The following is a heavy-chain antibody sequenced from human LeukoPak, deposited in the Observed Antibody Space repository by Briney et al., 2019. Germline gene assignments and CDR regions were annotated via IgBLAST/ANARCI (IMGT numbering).Heavy chain of an antibody. V-gene: IGHV4-34*01. CDR2: INHSGST. D-gene: IGHD3-3*01. CDR3: ARAGITIFGVVDY. CDR1: GGSFSGYY. Sequence: SETLSLTCAVYGGSFSGYYWSWIRQPPGKGLEWIGEINHSGSTNYNPSLKSRVTISEDTSKNQFSLKLSSVTAAETAVYYCARAGITIFGVVDYWGQGTLVTVSS. J-gene: IGHJ4*02.